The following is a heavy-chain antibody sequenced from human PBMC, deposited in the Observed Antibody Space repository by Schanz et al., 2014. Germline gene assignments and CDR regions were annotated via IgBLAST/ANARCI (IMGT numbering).Heavy chain of an antibody. J-gene: IGHJ3*02. CDR1: GGSISSSDW. Sequence: QVQLQESGPGLVKPSGTLSLTCAVSGGSISSSDWWSWVRQPPGKGLEWIGEINQSGTTNYNPSLKRRVTMSVDTSKNQFSLNLSSATAADTAVYYCARDRGHGDLPGDIWGQGTMVTVSS. D-gene: IGHD4-17*01. V-gene: IGHV4-4*02. CDR3: ARDRGHGDLPGDI. CDR2: INQSGTT.